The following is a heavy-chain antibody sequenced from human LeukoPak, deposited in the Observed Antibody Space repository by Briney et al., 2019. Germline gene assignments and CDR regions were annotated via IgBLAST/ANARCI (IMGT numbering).Heavy chain of an antibody. CDR2: IIPIFGTA. D-gene: IGHD6-13*01. CDR1: GGTFSSYA. J-gene: IGHJ4*02. CDR3: ARVVPDGVFDY. V-gene: IGHV1-69*05. Sequence: SVKVSCKASGGTFSSYAISWVRQAPGQGLEWMGGIIPIFGTANYAQKFQGRATITTDESTSTAYMELSSLRSEDTAVYYRARVVPDGVFDYWGQGTLVTVSS.